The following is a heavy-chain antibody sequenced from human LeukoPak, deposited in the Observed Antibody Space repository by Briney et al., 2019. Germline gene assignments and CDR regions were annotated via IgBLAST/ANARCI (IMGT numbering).Heavy chain of an antibody. Sequence: SVKVSCKASGYTFTSYGISWVRQAPGQGLKWMGGIIPIFGTANYAQKLQGRVTITADESTSTAYMELSSLRSEDTAVYYCARAYYYGSGKNSFDIWGQGTMVTVSS. J-gene: IGHJ3*02. CDR1: GYTFTSYG. CDR3: ARAYYYGSGKNSFDI. D-gene: IGHD3-10*01. CDR2: IIPIFGTA. V-gene: IGHV1-69*13.